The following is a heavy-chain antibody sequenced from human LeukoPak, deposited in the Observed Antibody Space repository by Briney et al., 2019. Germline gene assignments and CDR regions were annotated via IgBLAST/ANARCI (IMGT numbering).Heavy chain of an antibody. V-gene: IGHV4-34*01. D-gene: IGHD5-24*01. CDR1: GGSFSGYY. Sequence: PSETLSLTCAVYGGSFSGYYWSWIRQPPGKGLEWIGEIKHSGSTNYNPSLKSRVTISVDTSKNQFSLKLSSVTAADTAVYYCARWPGWLQFGYYFDYWGQGTLVTVSS. J-gene: IGHJ4*02. CDR3: ARWPGWLQFGYYFDY. CDR2: IKHSGST.